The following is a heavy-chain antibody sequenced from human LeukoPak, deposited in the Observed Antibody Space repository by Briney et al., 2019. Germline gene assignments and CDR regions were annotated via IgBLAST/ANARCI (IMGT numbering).Heavy chain of an antibody. CDR3: ATIKRGSIFGYFDF. CDR2: VLDSERT. J-gene: IGHJ4*02. Sequence: SETLSLTCTVSGGSISTHYWSWIRQPPGKGLEWIGYVLDSERTKDNPSLKSRATLSADTSKNQFSLRLTSVTAADSAVYYCATIKRGSIFGYFDFWGQGVLVSVSS. CDR1: GGSISTHY. V-gene: IGHV4-59*11. D-gene: IGHD5-18*01.